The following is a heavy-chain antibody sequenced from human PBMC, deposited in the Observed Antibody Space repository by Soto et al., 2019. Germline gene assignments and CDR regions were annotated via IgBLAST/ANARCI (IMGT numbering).Heavy chain of an antibody. CDR1: GGSISSGDYY. CDR3: ARVFLGPGKTGFDY. CDR2: IYYSGST. J-gene: IGHJ4*02. V-gene: IGHV4-30-4*01. D-gene: IGHD3-3*01. Sequence: QVQLQESGPGLVKPSQTLSLTCTVSGGSISSGDYYWSWIRQPPGKGLEWIGYIYYSGSTYYNPSLKSRFTIPVDTSKNQFSLTLSSVPAAATAVYYCARVFLGPGKTGFDYWGQGTLVTVSS.